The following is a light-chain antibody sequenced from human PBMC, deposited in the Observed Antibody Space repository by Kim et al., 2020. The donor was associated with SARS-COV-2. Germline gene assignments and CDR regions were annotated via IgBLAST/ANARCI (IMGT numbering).Light chain of an antibody. CDR2: WAS. J-gene: IGKJ2*02. V-gene: IGKV4-1*01. Sequence: DIVMTQSPDSLAVSLGERATINCKSSQSVLYSSNNKNYLAWYQQKPGQPPKLLIYWASTRESGVPDRFSGSGSGTDFTLTISSLQAEDVAVYYCQQYYSIPCTFGQGTKLEI. CDR3: QQYYSIPCT. CDR1: QSVLYSSNNKNY.